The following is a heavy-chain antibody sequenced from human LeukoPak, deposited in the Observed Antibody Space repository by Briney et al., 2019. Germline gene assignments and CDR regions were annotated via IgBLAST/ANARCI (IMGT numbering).Heavy chain of an antibody. CDR1: GGSFSGYY. J-gene: IGHJ4*02. V-gene: IGHV4-34*01. CDR3: ARARGMWDIVVVVAAKYFVY. Sequence: PAETLSLTCAVYGGSFSGYYLRWIRQPPGKGLEWIAEINYSGSTNYNPSLKSRVTISVDTSKNQLSLKLSSVAVADTAVYYCARARGMWDIVVVVAAKYFVYWGQVSVVSVS. CDR2: INYSGST. D-gene: IGHD2-15*01.